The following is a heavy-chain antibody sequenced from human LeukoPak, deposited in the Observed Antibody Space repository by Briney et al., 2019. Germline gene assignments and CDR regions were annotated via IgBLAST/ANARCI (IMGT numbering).Heavy chain of an antibody. CDR3: ARDGPEGSGSYLNY. CDR2: ITTGGTYI. CDR1: GFTFSSYN. V-gene: IGHV3-21*01. J-gene: IGHJ4*02. Sequence: GGSLRLSCAASGFTFSSYNMNWVRQAPGKGLEWVSCITTGGTYIYYADSVKGRFTISRDNAKNSLYLQMNSLRAEDTAVYYCARDGPEGSGSYLNYWGQGTLVTVSS. D-gene: IGHD1-26*01.